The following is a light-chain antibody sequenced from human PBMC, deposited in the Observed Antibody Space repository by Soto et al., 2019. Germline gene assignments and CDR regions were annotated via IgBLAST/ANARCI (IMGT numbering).Light chain of an antibody. CDR1: QSVSSSY. V-gene: IGKV3-20*01. J-gene: IGKJ3*01. CDR2: GDS. CDR3: LQYGTSAFT. Sequence: SVFTRCPGTLSLSQGERATLSCRASQSVSSSYLAWYPQKHGQAPRLLIHGDSSSATGFPDRFSGSTSGTALTLISSRLEHEDVAVYYCLQYGTSAFTFGSGPKVDIK.